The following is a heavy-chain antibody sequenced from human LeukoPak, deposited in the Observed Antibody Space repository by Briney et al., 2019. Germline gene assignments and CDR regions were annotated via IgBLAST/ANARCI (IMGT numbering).Heavy chain of an antibody. CDR1: GYIFTDYY. D-gene: IGHD3-16*01. Sequence: ASVKVSCKTSGYIFTDYYIHWVRQAPGQGLEWIGIIYPSGGTTDSSQKFKGRVTVTRDTSTSTVYMELRTLRSEDTAIYYCIREYEGGYFDYWGQGTLVTVCS. CDR2: IYPSGGTT. J-gene: IGHJ4*02. CDR3: IREYEGGYFDY. V-gene: IGHV1-46*01.